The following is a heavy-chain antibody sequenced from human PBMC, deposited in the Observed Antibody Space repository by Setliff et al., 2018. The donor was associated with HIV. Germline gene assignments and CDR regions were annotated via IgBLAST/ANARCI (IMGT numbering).Heavy chain of an antibody. V-gene: IGHV3-74*01. J-gene: IGHJ4*02. CDR2: IRGDGSYT. D-gene: IGHD1-26*01. Sequence: TGGSLRLSCVASGFTFSSYWMHWVRQVPGKGLVWVSRIRGDGSYTSCADSVKGRFTSSRDNAKNTLYLQMNSLRAEDTAVYYCARARGSPTSYFDYWGQGTLVTVSS. CDR3: ARARGSPTSYFDY. CDR1: GFTFSSYW.